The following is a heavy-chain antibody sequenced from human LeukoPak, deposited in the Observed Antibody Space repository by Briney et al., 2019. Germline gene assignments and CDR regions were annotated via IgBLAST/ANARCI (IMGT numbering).Heavy chain of an antibody. D-gene: IGHD2-2*01. CDR1: GYTFTGYY. CDR3: EGVVPAARPYYYYYGMDV. Sequence: SVKVSCKASGYTFTGYYMHWVRQAPGQGLEWMGRIIPILGIANYAQKFQGRVTITADKSTSTAYMELSSLRSEDTAVYYCEGVVPAARPYYYYYGMDVWGQGTTVTVSS. J-gene: IGHJ6*02. V-gene: IGHV1-69*02. CDR2: IIPILGIA.